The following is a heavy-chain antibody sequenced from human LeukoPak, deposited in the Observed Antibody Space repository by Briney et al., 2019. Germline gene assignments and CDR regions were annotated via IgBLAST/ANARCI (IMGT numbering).Heavy chain of an antibody. Sequence: RGDSLQISCKGSGYSFTSYWIGWVRHTRGKGLEWVGIIYPGDSDTRSSPSFQGQVTISADKSNLTAYLQWSSLKASDTAMYYCARRLMYYYDSSGYDVAFDIWGQGTMVTVSS. CDR3: ARRLMYYYDSSGYDVAFDI. V-gene: IGHV5-51*01. J-gene: IGHJ3*02. D-gene: IGHD3-22*01. CDR1: GYSFTSYW. CDR2: IYPGDSDT.